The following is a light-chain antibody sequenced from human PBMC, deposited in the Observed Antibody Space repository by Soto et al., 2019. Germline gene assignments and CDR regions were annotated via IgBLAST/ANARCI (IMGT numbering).Light chain of an antibody. Sequence: QLVLTQSPSASASLGASVKLTCTLSSGHSSYDIAWHQQQPEKGPRYLMKVDTDGSHNKGDGIPDRFSGSSSGAERYLTISSLQSEDEADYYCQTWGTGIQLFGGGTKLTVL. V-gene: IGLV4-69*01. CDR1: SGHSSYD. CDR2: VDTDGSH. J-gene: IGLJ2*01. CDR3: QTWGTGIQL.